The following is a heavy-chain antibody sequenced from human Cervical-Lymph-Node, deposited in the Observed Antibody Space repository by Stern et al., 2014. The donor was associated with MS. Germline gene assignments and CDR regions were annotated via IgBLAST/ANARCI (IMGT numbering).Heavy chain of an antibody. V-gene: IGHV4-31*01. CDR2: IYHSGST. Sequence: QVQLVESGPGLVKPSQTLSLPCTVSGGSISSGGYYWSWIRQHPGKGLEWVGSIYHSGSTYYNPSLKSLVNLSVDTSKNQLSLKLNSVTAADAAVYYGARDSLRGDSSNRYTSWFDPWGQGTLVTVSS. D-gene: IGHD6-13*01. CDR3: ARDSLRGDSSNRYTSWFDP. J-gene: IGHJ5*02. CDR1: GGSISSGGYY.